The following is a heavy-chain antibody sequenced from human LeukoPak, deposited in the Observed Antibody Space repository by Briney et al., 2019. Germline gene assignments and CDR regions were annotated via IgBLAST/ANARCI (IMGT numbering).Heavy chain of an antibody. Sequence: PSETLSLTCAVYGGSFSGYYWSWIRQPPGKGLEWIGEINHSGSTNYNPSLKSRVTISVDTSKNQFSLKLSSVTAADTAVYYCAIAPPYCSGGSCYFGSWFDPWGQGTLVTVSS. D-gene: IGHD2-15*01. J-gene: IGHJ5*02. V-gene: IGHV4-34*01. CDR3: AIAPPYCSGGSCYFGSWFDP. CDR2: INHSGST. CDR1: GGSFSGYY.